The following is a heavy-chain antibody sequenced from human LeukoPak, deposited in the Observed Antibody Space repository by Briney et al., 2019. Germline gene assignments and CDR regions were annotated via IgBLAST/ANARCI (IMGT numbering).Heavy chain of an antibody. V-gene: IGHV3-7*01. Sequence: PGGSLRLSCTASGFTFSRSWMDWVRQAPGKGLEWVANIKEDGSQTYYMDSVRGRFTISRDNAKNSLYLQMNSLRDEDTAVYYCARDPTRYCSGGSCFSGGIDYWGQGTLVTVSS. CDR3: ARDPTRYCSGGSCFSGGIDY. CDR2: IKEDGSQT. J-gene: IGHJ4*02. D-gene: IGHD2-15*01. CDR1: GFTFSRSW.